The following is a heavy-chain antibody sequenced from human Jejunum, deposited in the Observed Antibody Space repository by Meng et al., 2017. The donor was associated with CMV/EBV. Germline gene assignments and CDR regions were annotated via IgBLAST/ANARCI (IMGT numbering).Heavy chain of an antibody. D-gene: IGHD3-10*01. CDR2: ISASGYST. CDR3: AKDPYGSGSYPPDY. V-gene: IGHV3-23*01. Sequence: EVQLLDAEGGLVQPGGSLRLSCAASGFTFNIYALTWVRQAPGKGLEWVSRISASGYSTYYADSVQGRFTISRDNSKNTVYLQMNSLRAEDTAVYYCAKDPYGSGSYPPDYWGQGTLVTVSS. J-gene: IGHJ4*02. CDR1: GFTFNIYA.